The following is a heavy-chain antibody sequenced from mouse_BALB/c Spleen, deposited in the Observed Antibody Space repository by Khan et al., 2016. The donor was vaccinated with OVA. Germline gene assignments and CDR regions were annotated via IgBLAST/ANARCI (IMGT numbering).Heavy chain of an antibody. V-gene: IGHV9-3-1*01. Sequence: QIQLVQSGPELKKPGETVKISCKATGYTLTDYGMNWVKQAPGKGLKWMGWINTYTGEATYADDFKGRFAFSLETSANTAYLQINNLKTEDTATXCCSRSNGNYWFAYWGQGTLVTVSA. D-gene: IGHD2-1*01. CDR3: SRSNGNYWFAY. J-gene: IGHJ3*01. CDR2: INTYTGEA. CDR1: GYTLTDYG.